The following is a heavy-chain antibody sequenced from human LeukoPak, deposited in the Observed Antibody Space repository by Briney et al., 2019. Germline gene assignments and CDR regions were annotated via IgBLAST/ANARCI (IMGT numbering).Heavy chain of an antibody. J-gene: IGHJ6*04. Sequence: RASVKVSCKASGYIFTSYAMNWVRQAPGQGLEWMGWINTNTGNPTYAQGFTGRFVFSLDTSVSTAYLQISSLKAEDTAVYYCARAVWIVVPAALDVWGKGTTVTVSS. CDR1: GYIFTSYA. CDR2: INTNTGNP. D-gene: IGHD2-2*01. CDR3: ARAVWIVVPAALDV. V-gene: IGHV7-4-1*02.